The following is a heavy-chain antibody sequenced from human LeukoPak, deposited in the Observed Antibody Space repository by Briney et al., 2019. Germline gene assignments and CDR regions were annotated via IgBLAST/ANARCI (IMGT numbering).Heavy chain of an antibody. J-gene: IGHJ4*02. Sequence: ASVKVSCKASGYTFTGYYMHWVRQAPGQGLEWMGWINPNSGGTNYAQKFQGRVTMTRDTSISTAYMELSRLRSDDTAVYYCATNHDYGDHEDYWGQGTLVTVPS. D-gene: IGHD4-17*01. CDR3: ATNHDYGDHEDY. CDR2: INPNSGGT. V-gene: IGHV1-2*02. CDR1: GYTFTGYY.